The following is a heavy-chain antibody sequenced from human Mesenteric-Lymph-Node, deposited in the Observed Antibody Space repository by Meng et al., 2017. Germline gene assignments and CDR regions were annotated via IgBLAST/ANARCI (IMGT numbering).Heavy chain of an antibody. Sequence: GGSLRLSCAASGFTFSSYAMSWVRQAPGKGLEWVSSISSSSSYIYYADSVKGRFTISRDNAKNSLYLQMNSLRAEDTAVYYCARWGIAVAGSFWGQGTLVTVSS. V-gene: IGHV3-21*01. CDR3: ARWGIAVAGSF. J-gene: IGHJ4*02. CDR1: GFTFSSYA. CDR2: ISSSSSYI. D-gene: IGHD6-19*01.